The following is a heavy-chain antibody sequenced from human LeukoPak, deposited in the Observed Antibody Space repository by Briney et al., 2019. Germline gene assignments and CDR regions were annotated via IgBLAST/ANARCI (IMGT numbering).Heavy chain of an antibody. V-gene: IGHV3-30*02. CDR1: GFTFSSYG. J-gene: IGHJ6*03. Sequence: GGSLRLSCAASGFTFSSYGMHWVRQAPGKALEWVAFIRYDGSNKYYADSVKGRFTISRDNSKNTLYLQMNSLRAEDTAAYYCAKTGGYCSGTSCDLYYYYYYMDVWGKGTTVTVSS. CDR3: AKTGGYCSGTSCDLYYYYYYMDV. CDR2: IRYDGSNK. D-gene: IGHD2-2*03.